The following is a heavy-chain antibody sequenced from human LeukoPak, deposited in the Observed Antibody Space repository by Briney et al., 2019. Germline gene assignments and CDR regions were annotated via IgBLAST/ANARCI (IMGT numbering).Heavy chain of an antibody. CDR2: MNPNSGNT. Sequence: ASVKVSCKASGYTFTSYDINWVRQAPGQGLEWMGWMNPNSGNTGYAQKFQGRVTMTRNTSISTAYMELSSLRSEDTAVYYCATGRQLWSGWKCYYGMDVWGQGTTVTVSS. V-gene: IGHV1-8*01. CDR3: ATGRQLWSGWKCYYGMDV. J-gene: IGHJ6*02. D-gene: IGHD5-18*01. CDR1: GYTFTSYD.